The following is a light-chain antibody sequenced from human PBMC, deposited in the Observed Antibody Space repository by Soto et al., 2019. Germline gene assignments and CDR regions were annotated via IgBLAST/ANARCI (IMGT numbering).Light chain of an antibody. CDR1: QSISSY. J-gene: IGKJ1*01. Sequence: DIQMTQSPSSLSASVGDRVTITCRASQSISSYLNWYQQKPGKAPKLLIYAASSLQSGVPSRFSGSGSGTDFPLTISSLQPEDFATYYCQQSYSPLVTFGQGPKVEIK. CDR3: QQSYSPLVT. V-gene: IGKV1-39*01. CDR2: AAS.